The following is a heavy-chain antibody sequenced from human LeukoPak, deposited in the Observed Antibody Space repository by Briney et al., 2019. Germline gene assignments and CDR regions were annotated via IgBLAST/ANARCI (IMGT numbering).Heavy chain of an antibody. V-gene: IGHV4-30-4*01. J-gene: IGHJ5*02. CDR1: GGSISSGDYY. CDR3: ARDRSSGWYGANDH. CDR2: IYYSGST. Sequence: SQTLSLTCTVSGGSISSGDYYWSWIRQPPGKGLEWIGYIYYSGSTYYNPSLKSRVTISVDTSKNQFSLKLSSVTAADTAVYYCARDRSSGWYGANDHWGQGTLVTVSS. D-gene: IGHD6-19*01.